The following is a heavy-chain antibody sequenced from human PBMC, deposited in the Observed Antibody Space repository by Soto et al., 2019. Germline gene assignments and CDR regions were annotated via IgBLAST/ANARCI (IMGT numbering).Heavy chain of an antibody. V-gene: IGHV4-34*01. CDR1: GGSFSGYY. CDR2: INHSGST. Sequence: SETLSLTCAVYGGSFSGYYWSWIRQPPGKGLEWIGEINHSGSTNYNPSLKSRVTISVDTSKNQFSLKLSSVTAADTAVYYCARGEDDSSSLNFDYWGQGTLVTVSS. CDR3: ARGEDDSSSLNFDY. D-gene: IGHD6-6*01. J-gene: IGHJ4*02.